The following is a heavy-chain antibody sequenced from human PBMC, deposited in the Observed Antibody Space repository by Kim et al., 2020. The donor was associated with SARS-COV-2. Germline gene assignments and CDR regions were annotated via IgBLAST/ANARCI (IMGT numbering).Heavy chain of an antibody. V-gene: IGHV1-8*01. CDR3: ARGPPYYGSGHYYSPPNFD. CDR1: VYTFTTYD. CDR2: MNPDSGRT. J-gene: IGHJ2*01. D-gene: IGHD3-10*01. Sequence: ASVKVSCKASVYTFTTYDIIWVRQAPGQGLEWMGWMNPDSGRTGYAHEFQGRVTMTANASLGTAHMELSSLKYDDTAVYYCARGPPYYGSGHYYSPPNFD.